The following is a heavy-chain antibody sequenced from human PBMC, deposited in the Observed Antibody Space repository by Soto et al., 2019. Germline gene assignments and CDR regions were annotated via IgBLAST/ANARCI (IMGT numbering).Heavy chain of an antibody. V-gene: IGHV1-3*01. CDR1: GYTFTSYA. CDR3: AGQRWDNYYYYYMDV. CDR2: INAGNGNT. D-gene: IGHD1-26*01. Sequence: ASVKVSCKASGYTFTSYAMHWVRQAPGQRLEWMGWINAGNGNTKYSQKFQGRVTITRDTSASTAYMELSSLRSEDTAVYYCAGQRWDNYYYYYMDVWGKGTTVTVSS. J-gene: IGHJ6*03.